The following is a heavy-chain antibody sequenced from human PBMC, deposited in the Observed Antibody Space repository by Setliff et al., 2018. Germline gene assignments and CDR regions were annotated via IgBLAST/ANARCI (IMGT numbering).Heavy chain of an antibody. CDR1: GGSISRSSYY. CDR3: ARVGGYYYYYYGMDV. CDR2: IYYSGST. J-gene: IGHJ6*02. Sequence: SETLSLTCTVSGGSISRSSYYWGWIRQPPGKGLEWIGSIYYSGSTYYNPSLKSRVTISVDTSKNQFSLKLSSVTAADTAVYYCARVGGYYYYYYGMDVWGQGTTVTVSS. V-gene: IGHV4-39*07.